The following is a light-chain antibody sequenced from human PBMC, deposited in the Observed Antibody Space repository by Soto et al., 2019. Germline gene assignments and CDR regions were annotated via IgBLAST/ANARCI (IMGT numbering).Light chain of an antibody. V-gene: IGKV3-11*01. CDR1: QSISSF. CDR2: EAS. CDR3: QQRRDWPLT. Sequence: EIVLTQSPATLSLSPGERATLSCRASQSISSFLTWFQQKPGQAPRLLIYEASNRATGIQARFSGSGSGTDFTLTISSLEPEDFAVYYCQQRRDWPLTFGGGTKVEIK. J-gene: IGKJ4*01.